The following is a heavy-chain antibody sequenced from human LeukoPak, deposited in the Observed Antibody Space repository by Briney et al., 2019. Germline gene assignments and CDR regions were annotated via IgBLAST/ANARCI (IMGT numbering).Heavy chain of an antibody. J-gene: IGHJ4*02. V-gene: IGHV4-59*01. D-gene: IGHD3-22*01. CDR2: IYYSGST. CDR3: ARDRLAYYDRSGLDC. Sequence: PSETLSPTCTVSGGSISSYYWNWIRQPPGKGLEWIGYIYYSGSTNYNPSLKSRVTMSVDTSKNQFSLNLSSVTAADTAFYYCARDRLAYYDRSGLDCWGQGTLVTVSS. CDR1: GGSISSYY.